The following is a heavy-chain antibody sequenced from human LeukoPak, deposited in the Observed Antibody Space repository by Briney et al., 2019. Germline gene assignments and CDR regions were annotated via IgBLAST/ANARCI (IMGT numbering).Heavy chain of an antibody. CDR1: GFNFNDYA. J-gene: IGHJ4*02. V-gene: IGHV3-9*01. D-gene: IGHD1-26*01. CDR3: ARDIVGATVGY. Sequence: PGGSLRLSCAASGFNFNDYAIHWVRQVPGKGLEWVSGISWNSVSIGYADSVKGRFTISRDNAKNSLYLQMNSLRAEDTAVYYCARDIVGATVGYWGQGTLVTVSS. CDR2: ISWNSVSI.